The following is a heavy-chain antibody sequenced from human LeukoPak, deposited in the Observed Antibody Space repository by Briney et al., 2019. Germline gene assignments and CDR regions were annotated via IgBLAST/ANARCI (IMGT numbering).Heavy chain of an antibody. D-gene: IGHD3-3*01. CDR2: IYDSGSA. J-gene: IGHJ6*03. CDR3: AGVLQNYYHLDV. V-gene: IGHV4-59*11. Sequence: SETLSLTCTVSGVSINSHYWSWIRQPPGKGLEWIGFIYDSGSANYKSSLESRVTMTLDTSKNQFSLKLNSVTAADTAVYYCAGVLQNYYHLDVWGKGTTVTVSS. CDR1: GVSINSHY.